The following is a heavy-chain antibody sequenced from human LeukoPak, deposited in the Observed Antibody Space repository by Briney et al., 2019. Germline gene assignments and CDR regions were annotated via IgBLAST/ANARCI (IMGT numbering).Heavy chain of an antibody. J-gene: IGHJ4*02. CDR3: ARGPGYCSGTSCYEIDH. CDR2: INPDSGGT. Sequence: ASVKVSCKASGYTFTGYYMHWVRQAPGQGLEWMGRINPDSGGTSYAQKFQGRVTATRDTSINTAYMELSRLRSDDTAVYYCARGPGYCSGTSCYEIDHWGQGTLVTVSS. D-gene: IGHD2-2*01. V-gene: IGHV1-2*06. CDR1: GYTFTGYY.